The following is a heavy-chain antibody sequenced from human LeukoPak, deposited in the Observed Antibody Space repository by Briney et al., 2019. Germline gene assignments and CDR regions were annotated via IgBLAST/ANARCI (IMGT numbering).Heavy chain of an antibody. CDR2: IYYSGST. J-gene: IGHJ4*02. V-gene: IGHV4-59*12. D-gene: IGHD6-19*01. CDR3: ARAVSGRFDY. Sequence: SVTLSLTCTVSGGSMSPYHWGWIRQPPGKGLEWTGYIYYSGSTNYNPSLKSRVTISVDTSKNQFSLKLSSVTAADTAIYYCARAVSGRFDYWGQGTLVTVSS. CDR1: GGSMSPYH.